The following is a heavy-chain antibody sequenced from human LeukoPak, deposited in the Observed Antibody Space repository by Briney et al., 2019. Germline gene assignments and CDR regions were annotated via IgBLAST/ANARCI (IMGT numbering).Heavy chain of an antibody. CDR2: VNLQGST. CDR3: AREGGPYRPLDY. Sequence: SETLSLTCDVSGGSITQTNYWTWVRQPPGKGLERIGEVNLQGSTNYNPSLMRRVARSVDTSANHVSLQLISVTAADTAVYYCAREGGPYRPLDYSGQGTLVTVSS. J-gene: IGHJ4*02. CDR1: GGSITQTNY. V-gene: IGHV4-4*02.